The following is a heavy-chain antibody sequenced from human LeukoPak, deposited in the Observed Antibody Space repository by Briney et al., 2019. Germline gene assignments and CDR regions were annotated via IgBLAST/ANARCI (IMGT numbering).Heavy chain of an antibody. CDR2: IYYSGST. Sequence: PSETLSLTCTVSGGSISSYYWSWIRQPPGKGLEWIGYIYYSGSTNYNPSLKSRVTISVDTSKNQFSLKLTSVTAADTAVYYCVLMPGYWGQGTLVTVSS. V-gene: IGHV4-59*08. CDR3: VLMPGY. D-gene: IGHD2-2*01. J-gene: IGHJ4*02. CDR1: GGSISSYY.